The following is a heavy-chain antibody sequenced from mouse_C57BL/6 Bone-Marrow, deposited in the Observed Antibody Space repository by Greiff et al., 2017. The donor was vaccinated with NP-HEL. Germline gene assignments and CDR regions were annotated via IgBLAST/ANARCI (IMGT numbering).Heavy chain of an antibody. D-gene: IGHD1-1*01. J-gene: IGHJ2*01. V-gene: IGHV14-4*01. CDR3: TTCGSSVDY. Sequence: VQLQQSGAELVRPGASVKLSCTASGFTIKDDYMHWVKQRPEQGLEWIGWIDPENGDTEYASKFQGKATITADTSSNTAYLQLSSLTSEDTAVYYCTTCGSSVDYWGQGTTLTVSS. CDR2: IDPENGDT. CDR1: GFTIKDDY.